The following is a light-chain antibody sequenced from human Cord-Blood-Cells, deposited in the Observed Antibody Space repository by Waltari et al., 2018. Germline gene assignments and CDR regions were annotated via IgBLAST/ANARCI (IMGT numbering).Light chain of an antibody. J-gene: IGLJ2*01. CDR2: AVS. Sequence: QSALTQPRSVSGSPGQSVTLSCTGTSSDVGGYNYVSWYQQHPGKAPKLMIYAVSKRPSGVSDRFSGSKSGNTASLTISGLQAEDEADYYCCSYAGSYTFDVVFGGGTKLTVL. CDR1: SSDVGGYNY. V-gene: IGLV2-11*01. CDR3: CSYAGSYTFDVV.